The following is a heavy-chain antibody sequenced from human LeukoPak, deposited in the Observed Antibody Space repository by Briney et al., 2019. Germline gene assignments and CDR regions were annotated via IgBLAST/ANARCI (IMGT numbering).Heavy chain of an antibody. D-gene: IGHD1-26*01. CDR3: ARVGTWELQRVYDY. J-gene: IGHJ4*02. V-gene: IGHV3-7*01. Sequence: GGSLRLSCTSSGFSFTDYWMTWVRQVPGKGLEWVANIQRGGSESYYVDSVKGRFTISRENAKNSLYLQMDSLRVEDTAVYYCARVGTWELQRVYDYWGQGTLVTVSS. CDR2: IQRGGSES. CDR1: GFSFTDYW.